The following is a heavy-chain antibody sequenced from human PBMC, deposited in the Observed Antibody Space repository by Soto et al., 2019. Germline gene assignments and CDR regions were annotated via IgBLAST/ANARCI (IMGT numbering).Heavy chain of an antibody. CDR1: GCSISSYY. Sequence: SETLSLTCTVSGCSISSYYWSWIRQPPGKGLEWIGYIYYSGSTNYNPSLKSRVTISVDTSKNQFSLKLSSVTAADTAVYYCARFPGVATFQYYFDHWGQGTLVTVSS. CDR2: IYYSGST. CDR3: ARFPGVATFQYYFDH. J-gene: IGHJ4*02. D-gene: IGHD5-12*01. V-gene: IGHV4-59*01.